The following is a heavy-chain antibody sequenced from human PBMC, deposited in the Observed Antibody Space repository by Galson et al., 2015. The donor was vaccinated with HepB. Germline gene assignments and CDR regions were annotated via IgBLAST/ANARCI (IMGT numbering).Heavy chain of an antibody. CDR1: GFTSSDYH. CDR2: SRNKVKSYTT. V-gene: IGHV3-72*01. D-gene: IGHD1-26*01. CDR3: VRVKDGRSFDS. J-gene: IGHJ5*01. Sequence: SLRLSCAVSGFTSSDYHMDWVRQAPGKGLQWIGRSRNKVKSYTTDFASSVKGRFSISRDDSENSLNLQMNSLKIEDTAVYYCVRVKDGRSFDSWGQGTLVIVSS.